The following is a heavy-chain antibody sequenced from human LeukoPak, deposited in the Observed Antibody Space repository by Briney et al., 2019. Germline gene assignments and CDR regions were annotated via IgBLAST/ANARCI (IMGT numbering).Heavy chain of an antibody. CDR2: IYYSGST. D-gene: IGHD3-22*01. CDR1: GGSISSGDYY. J-gene: IGHJ2*01. CDR3: ARQTNYYDSSGYYEPLNYWYLDL. Sequence: SETLSLTCTVSGGSISSGDYYWSWIRQPPGKGLEWIGYIYYSGSTNYNPSLKSRVTISVDTSKNQFSLKLSSVTAADPAVYYCARQTNYYDSSGYYEPLNYWYLDLWGRGTLVTVSS. V-gene: IGHV4-61*08.